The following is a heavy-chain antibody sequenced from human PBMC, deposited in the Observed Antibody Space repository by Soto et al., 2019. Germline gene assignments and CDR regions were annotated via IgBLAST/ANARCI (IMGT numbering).Heavy chain of an antibody. CDR2: IFYSGRT. Sequence: SETLSLTCTVSGGSISNYYWSWIRQPPGKGLEWIGYIFYSGRTNYNPSLKSRVSISVDTSKNQFSLKLSSVTTADTAVYYCARVRSDILTGSNYYYYGMDVWGQGTTVT. CDR1: GGSISNYY. D-gene: IGHD3-9*01. CDR3: ARVRSDILTGSNYYYYGMDV. V-gene: IGHV4-59*01. J-gene: IGHJ6*02.